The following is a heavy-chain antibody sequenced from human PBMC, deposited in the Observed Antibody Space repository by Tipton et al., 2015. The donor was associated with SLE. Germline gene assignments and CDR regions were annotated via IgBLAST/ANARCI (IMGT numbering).Heavy chain of an antibody. CDR2: IKQDGGEK. J-gene: IGHJ4*02. Sequence: SLRLSCVLSGFTFTDYWMSWVRQVPGKGLEWVANIKQDGGEKHYVDSVKGRFTISRDNAKNSLYLQMNSLSAEDTAVYYCARRRPSSDWHYIWDYWGQGTLVTVSS. CDR3: ARRRPSSDWHYIWDY. D-gene: IGHD6-19*01. CDR1: GFTFTDYW. V-gene: IGHV3-7*01.